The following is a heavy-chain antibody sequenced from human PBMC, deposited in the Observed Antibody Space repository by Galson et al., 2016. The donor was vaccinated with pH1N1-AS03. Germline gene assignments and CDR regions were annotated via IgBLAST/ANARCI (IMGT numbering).Heavy chain of an antibody. CDR2: TYYRSRWKN. Sequence: CAISGDSVSSNSAAWNWIRLSPSRGLEWLGRTYYRSRWKNDYAVSVKSRIIINPDASKNQFSLQLNSVTPEDTAIYYCPGMQLGALHFWGRGTLVTVSS. J-gene: IGHJ4*02. V-gene: IGHV6-1*01. D-gene: IGHD1-1*01. CDR1: GDSVSSNSAA. CDR3: PGMQLGALHF.